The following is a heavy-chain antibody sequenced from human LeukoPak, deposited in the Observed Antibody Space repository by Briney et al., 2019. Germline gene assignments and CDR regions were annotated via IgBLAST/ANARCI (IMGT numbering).Heavy chain of an antibody. CDR1: GFTFSSYW. D-gene: IGHD1-26*01. Sequence: PGGSLRLSCAASGFTFSSYWMSWVRQAPGKGLEWVANIKQDGSEKYYVDSVKGRFTISRDNAKNSLYPQMNSLRAEDTAVYYCARVWSGSYYALGYFDYWGQGTLVTVSS. J-gene: IGHJ4*02. V-gene: IGHV3-7*01. CDR3: ARVWSGSYYALGYFDY. CDR2: IKQDGSEK.